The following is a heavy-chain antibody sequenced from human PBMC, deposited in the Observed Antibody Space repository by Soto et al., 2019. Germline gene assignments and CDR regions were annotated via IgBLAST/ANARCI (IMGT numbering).Heavy chain of an antibody. CDR1: GFTFSSYG. J-gene: IGHJ4*02. V-gene: IGHV3-30*18. CDR2: ISYDGSNK. D-gene: IGHD6-19*01. CDR3: AKDYHIAVAGIGSH. Sequence: PGGSLRLSCAASGFTFSSYGMHWVRQAPGKGLEWVAVISYDGSNKYYADSVKGRFTISRDNSKNTLYLQMNSLRAEDTAVYYCAKDYHIAVAGIGSHWGQGTLVTVSS.